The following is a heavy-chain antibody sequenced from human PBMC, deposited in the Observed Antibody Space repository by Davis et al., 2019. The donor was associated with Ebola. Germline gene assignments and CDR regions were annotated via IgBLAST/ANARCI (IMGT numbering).Heavy chain of an antibody. CDR2: IIPIFGTA. CDR3: ARVDSSSWYRGLYGMDV. Sequence: SVKVSCKASGYTFTSYYMHWVRQAPGQGLEWMGGIIPIFGTANYAQKFQGRVTITADESTSTAYMELRSLRSDDTAVYYCARVDSSSWYRGLYGMDVWGQGTTVTVSS. V-gene: IGHV1-69*13. D-gene: IGHD6-13*01. CDR1: GYTFTSYY. J-gene: IGHJ6*02.